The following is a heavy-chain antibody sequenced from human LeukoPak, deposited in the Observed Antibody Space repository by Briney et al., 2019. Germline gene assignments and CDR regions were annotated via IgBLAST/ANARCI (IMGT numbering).Heavy chain of an antibody. CDR1: GFTLSTYW. V-gene: IGHV3-74*01. D-gene: IGHD3-22*01. Sequence: GGSLRLSCAAAGFTLSTYWMHWVRQAPGKGVVWVSRIKSDGSTNYADSVKGRFTISRDNANNTLSLQMNSLRPEDTGVYYCARAPSEIGGYYPEYFRHWGQGTLVTVSS. J-gene: IGHJ1*01. CDR3: ARAPSEIGGYYPEYFRH. CDR2: IKSDGST.